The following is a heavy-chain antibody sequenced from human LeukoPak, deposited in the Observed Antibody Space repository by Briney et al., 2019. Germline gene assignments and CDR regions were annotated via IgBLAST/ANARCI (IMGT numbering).Heavy chain of an antibody. D-gene: IGHD2-15*01. J-gene: IGHJ4*02. CDR2: ISGSGGST. Sequence: GGSLRLSCAASGFTFSNYAMNWVRQVPGKGLEWVSGISGSGGSTDYADSVKGRFTISRDKSKNTLYLQMNSLRAEDTAVYYCAKGQRSVVAVNYFDFWGQGTLVTVSS. V-gene: IGHV3-23*01. CDR3: AKGQRSVVAVNYFDF. CDR1: GFTFSNYA.